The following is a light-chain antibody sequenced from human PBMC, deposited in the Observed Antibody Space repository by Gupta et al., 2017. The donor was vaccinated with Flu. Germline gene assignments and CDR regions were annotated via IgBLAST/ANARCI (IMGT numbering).Light chain of an antibody. CDR3: NSRDSSGNQLDVV. CDR1: SLRSYY. V-gene: IGLV3-19*01. J-gene: IGLJ2*01. CDR2: GKN. Sequence: SSELTQDPAVSVALGQTVRITCQGDSLRSYYASWYQQKPGPAPVLVVYGKNNRPSGIPDRFSGSSSGNTASSTITGAQAEDEADYDCNSRDSSGNQLDVVFGGGTKLTVL.